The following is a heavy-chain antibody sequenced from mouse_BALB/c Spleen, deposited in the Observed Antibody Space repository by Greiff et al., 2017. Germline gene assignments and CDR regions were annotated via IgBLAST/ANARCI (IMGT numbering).Heavy chain of an antibody. CDR3: ANLLRDYFDY. CDR2: ISYSGST. CDR1: GYSITSDYA. D-gene: IGHD1-1*01. V-gene: IGHV3-2*02. J-gene: IGHJ2*01. Sequence: DVQLQESGPGLVKPSQSLSLTCTVTGYSITSDYAWNWIRQFPGNKLEWMGYISYSGSTSYNPSLKSRISITRDTSKNQFFLQLNSVTTEDTATYYCANLLRDYFDYWGQGTTLTVSS.